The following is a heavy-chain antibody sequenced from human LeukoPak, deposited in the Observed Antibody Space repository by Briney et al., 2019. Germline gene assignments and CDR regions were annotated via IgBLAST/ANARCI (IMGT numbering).Heavy chain of an antibody. V-gene: IGHV3-21*01. D-gene: IGHD3-22*01. CDR1: GFTFSSYS. CDR2: ISSSSSYI. CDR3: ARVNYDSSGYYRGTYYFDY. Sequence: PGGSLRLSCAASGFTFSSYSMNWVRQAPGKGLEWVSSISSSSSYIYYADSVKGRFTISRDNAKNSLYLQMNSLRAEDTAVYYCARVNYDSSGYYRGTYYFDYWGQGTLVTVSS. J-gene: IGHJ4*02.